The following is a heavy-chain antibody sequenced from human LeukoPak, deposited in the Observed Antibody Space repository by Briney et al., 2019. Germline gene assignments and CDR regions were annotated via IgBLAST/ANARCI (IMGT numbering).Heavy chain of an antibody. CDR3: ARGAEIFLRRYSGDGGSFDS. J-gene: IGHJ4*02. CDR2: INHSGST. D-gene: IGHD5-12*01. V-gene: IGHV4-34*01. Sequence: SETLSLTCAVYGGSFRSNYWNWIRQPPGKGLEWIGEINHSGSTNYNPSLKSRVTILVDTSKNQFSLKLSSVTAADTAVYYCARGAEIFLRRYSGDGGSFDSWGQGTLVTVSS. CDR1: GGSFRSNY.